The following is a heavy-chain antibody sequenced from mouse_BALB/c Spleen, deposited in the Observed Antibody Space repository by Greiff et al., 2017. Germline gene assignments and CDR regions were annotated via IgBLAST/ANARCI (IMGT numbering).Heavy chain of an antibody. J-gene: IGHJ3*01. CDR2: IDPENGNT. V-gene: IGHV14-1*02. D-gene: IGHD3-2*01. CDR1: GFNIKDYY. CDR3: AIDSSGYGAY. Sequence: VHVKQSGAELVRPGALVKLSCKASGFNIKDYYMHWVKQRPEQGLEWIGWIDPENGNTIYDPKFQGKASITADTSSNTAYLQLSSLTSEDTAVYYCAIDSSGYGAYWGQGTLVTVSA.